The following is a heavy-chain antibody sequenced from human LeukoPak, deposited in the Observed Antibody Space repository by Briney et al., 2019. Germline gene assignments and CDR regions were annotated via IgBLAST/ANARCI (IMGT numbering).Heavy chain of an antibody. CDR1: GSSLSTSGVG. J-gene: IGHJ3*02. CDR3: AHRPRDGRDTMIVEEYAFDI. D-gene: IGHD3-22*01. V-gene: IGHV2-5*01. Sequence: SGPTLVKPTQTLTLTCTFSGSSLSTSGVGVGWIRQPPGKALEWLALIYWNDDKRYSPSLKSRLTITKDTSKNQVVLTMTNMDPVDTATYYCAHRPRDGRDTMIVEEYAFDIWGQGTMVTVSS. CDR2: IYWNDDK.